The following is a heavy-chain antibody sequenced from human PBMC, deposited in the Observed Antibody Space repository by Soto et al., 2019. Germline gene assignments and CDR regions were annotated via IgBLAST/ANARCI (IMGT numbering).Heavy chain of an antibody. CDR1: GFTFSSYW. CDR3: ARSAYGAPNWFAP. J-gene: IGHJ5*02. D-gene: IGHD4-17*01. CDR2: IKQDGREK. V-gene: IGHV3-7*04. Sequence: EVQLVESGGGLVQPGGSLRLSCAASGFTFSSYWMSWVRQAPGKGLEWVANIKQDGREKYYVDSVQSRFTISRDNAKNTLYLQINSLRAEDTAVYYCARSAYGAPNWFAPWGQGTLVTVSS.